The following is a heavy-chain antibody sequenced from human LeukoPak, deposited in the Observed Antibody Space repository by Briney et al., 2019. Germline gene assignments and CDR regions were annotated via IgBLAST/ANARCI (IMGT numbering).Heavy chain of an antibody. J-gene: IGHJ6*02. CDR1: GGTFSSYA. Sequence: SVKVSCKASGGTFSSYAISWVRQAPGQGLEWMGGIIPIFGTANYAQKFQGRVTITADESTSTAYMELSSVRSEDTAVYYCARGKGTIFGPPHNYYYYGTDVWGQGTTVTVSS. CDR2: IIPIFGTA. V-gene: IGHV1-69*13. CDR3: ARGKGTIFGPPHNYYYYGTDV. D-gene: IGHD3-3*01.